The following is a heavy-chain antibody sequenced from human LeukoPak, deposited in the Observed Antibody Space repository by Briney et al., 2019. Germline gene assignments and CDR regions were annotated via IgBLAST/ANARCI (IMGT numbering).Heavy chain of an antibody. J-gene: IGHJ5*02. CDR1: GGSVGSYY. V-gene: IGHV4-59*02. Sequence: SETLSLTCSVSGGSVGSYYWSWIRQPPGKGLEWIGYIYYSGSTNYNPSLKSRVTVSVDTSKNQFSLRLSSVTAADTAVYYCARVGSYGDSGRWFVPCCQGSLVTVSS. CDR2: IYYSGST. CDR3: ARVGSYGDSGRWFVP. D-gene: IGHD4-17*01.